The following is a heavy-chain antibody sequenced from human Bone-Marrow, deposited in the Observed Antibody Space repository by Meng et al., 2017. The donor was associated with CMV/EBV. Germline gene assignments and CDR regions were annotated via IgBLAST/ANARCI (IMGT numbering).Heavy chain of an antibody. CDR3: ATASNYDFWSGYYTHYFDD. D-gene: IGHD3-3*01. Sequence: GSLRLSCTVSGGSISSSSYYWGWIRQPPGKGLEWIGSIYYSGSTYYNPSLKSRVTISVDTSKNQFSLKLSSVTAADTAVYYCATASNYDFWSGYYTHYFDDWGQGKLVTVSS. J-gene: IGHJ4*02. V-gene: IGHV4-39*07. CDR1: GGSISSSSYY. CDR2: IYYSGST.